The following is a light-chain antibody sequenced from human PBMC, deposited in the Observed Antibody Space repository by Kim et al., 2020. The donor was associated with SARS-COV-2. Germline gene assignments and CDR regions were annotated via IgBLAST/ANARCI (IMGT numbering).Light chain of an antibody. CDR3: QQYYSYPVT. Sequence: GSVGDRVAITCRAWQGMSRWLAWYQQKPEKAPKPLIYGTFILHSGVPSRVSGSGSGTDFILTISSLQPEDFAIYYCQQYYSYPVTFGGGTKVDIK. CDR2: GTF. CDR1: QGMSRW. J-gene: IGKJ4*01. V-gene: IGKV1D-16*02.